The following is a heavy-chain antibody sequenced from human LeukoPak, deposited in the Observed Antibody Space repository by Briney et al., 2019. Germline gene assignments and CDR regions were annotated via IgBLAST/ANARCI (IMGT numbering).Heavy chain of an antibody. CDR1: GFTFSHHG. V-gene: IGHV3-33*01. J-gene: IGHJ2*01. CDR3: VVVVVPAAVWHFDF. D-gene: IGHD2-15*01. Sequence: GSVRLSCAASGFTFSHHGLHWVRQGPGKGLEWLAIVWPDGNKKLYADSVKGRFIISKDNPKNTVYLQMNSLRVEDTALYYCVVVVVPAAVWHFDFWGSGTLVTVSS. CDR2: VWPDGNKK.